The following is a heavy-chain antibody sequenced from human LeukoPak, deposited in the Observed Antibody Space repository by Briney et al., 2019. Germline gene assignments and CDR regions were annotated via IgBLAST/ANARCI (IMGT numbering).Heavy chain of an antibody. CDR3: AKGVVVVPAAYLAFNYYFDY. V-gene: IGHV3-23*01. CDR1: GFTFSSHG. CDR2: ISVSGVST. J-gene: IGHJ4*02. Sequence: GGSLRLSCAASGFTFSSHGMSWVRQAPGKGLGWVSTISVSGVSTYYADSVKGRFTISRDNSKNTLYLQMNSLRAEDTAVYYCAKGVVVVPAAYLAFNYYFDYWGQGTLVTVSS. D-gene: IGHD2-2*01.